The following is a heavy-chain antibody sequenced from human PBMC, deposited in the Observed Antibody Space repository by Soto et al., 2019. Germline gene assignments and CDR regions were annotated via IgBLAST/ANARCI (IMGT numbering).Heavy chain of an antibody. J-gene: IGHJ4*02. CDR3: ARDEIVVVITNADDY. CDR1: GFTFSSYA. Sequence: VGSLRLSCAASGFTFSSYAMHWVRQAPGKGLEWVAVISYDGSNKYYADSVKGRFTISRDNSKNTLYLQMNSLRAEDTAVYYCARDEIVVVITNADDYWGQGTLVTVSS. D-gene: IGHD3-22*01. V-gene: IGHV3-30-3*01. CDR2: ISYDGSNK.